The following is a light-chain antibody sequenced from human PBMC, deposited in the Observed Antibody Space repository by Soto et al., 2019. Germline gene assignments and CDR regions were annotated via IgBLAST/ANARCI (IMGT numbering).Light chain of an antibody. CDR1: QDISNS. J-gene: IGKJ4*01. Sequence: DIQITQTPSSLSASVGDSVTITCQASQDISNSISWYQQRPGKAPNLLIYKASTLKSGVPSRFSGSGSGTEFTLTISSLQPEDFTTYYCQLLSFYPVTFCGGGIVDIK. V-gene: IGKV1-9*01. CDR2: KAS. CDR3: QLLSFYPVT.